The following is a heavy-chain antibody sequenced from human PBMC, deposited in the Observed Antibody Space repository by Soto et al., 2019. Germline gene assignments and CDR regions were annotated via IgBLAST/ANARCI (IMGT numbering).Heavy chain of an antibody. CDR3: ARLPKGSVVTG. CDR2: ISSSSENI. Sequence: PXVSLRLSCVGSGFIFRNHSMNWVRQPPGKGLQWISYISSSSENIYYADSVKGRFTVSRDNAKNTLFLQMNSLRDDDSAIYYCARLPKGSVVTGWGQGSLVTVSS. CDR1: GFIFRNHS. J-gene: IGHJ4*01. V-gene: IGHV3-48*02. D-gene: IGHD2-21*02.